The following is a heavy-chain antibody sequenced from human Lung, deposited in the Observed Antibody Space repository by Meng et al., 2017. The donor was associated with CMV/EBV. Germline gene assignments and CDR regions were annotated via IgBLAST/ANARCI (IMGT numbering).Heavy chain of an antibody. V-gene: IGHV3-13*01. CDR2: IGTVGDA. Sequence: ESLKISCTASGFTFSTYDFHWVRQPTGKGLEWVSSIGTVGDAYSIGSVKGRFIISREDAKNSVYLQMNGLRDGDTGLYYCARARSPTHFDYWGQGALVTVSS. J-gene: IGHJ4*02. CDR3: ARARSPTHFDY. CDR1: GFTFSTYD.